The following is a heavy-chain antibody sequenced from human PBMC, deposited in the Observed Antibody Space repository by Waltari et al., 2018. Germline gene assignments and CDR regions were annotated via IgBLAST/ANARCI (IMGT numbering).Heavy chain of an antibody. J-gene: IGHJ4*02. Sequence: EVQLVESGGVVVQPGGSLRLSCAASGFTFDDSTMHCVRKAPGKGLAWVSLISWDGGSTYYADSVKGRFTISRDNSKNTLYLQMNSLRAEDTAVYYCAKDRGTLNDYSNYHFPLFDYWGQGTLVTVSS. V-gene: IGHV3-43*01. D-gene: IGHD4-4*01. CDR1: GFTFDDST. CDR3: AKDRGTLNDYSNYHFPLFDY. CDR2: ISWDGGST.